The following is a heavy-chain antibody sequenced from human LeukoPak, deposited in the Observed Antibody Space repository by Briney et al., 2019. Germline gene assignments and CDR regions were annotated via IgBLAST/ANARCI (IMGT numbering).Heavy chain of an antibody. D-gene: IGHD3-10*01. CDR3: VRDRVLLWFGESYYFDY. Sequence: ASVKVSCTASGYTFTSYAMNWVRQAPGQGLEWMGWINTNTGNPTYAQGFTGRFVFSLDTSVSTAYLQISSLKAEDTAVYYCVRDRVLLWFGESYYFDYWGQGTLVTVSS. CDR2: INTNTGNP. V-gene: IGHV7-4-1*02. J-gene: IGHJ4*02. CDR1: GYTFTSYA.